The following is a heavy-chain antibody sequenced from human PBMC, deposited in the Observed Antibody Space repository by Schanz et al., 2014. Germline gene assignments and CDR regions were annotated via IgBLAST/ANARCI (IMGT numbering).Heavy chain of an antibody. V-gene: IGHV1-18*01. CDR1: GYTFTRSG. J-gene: IGHJ4*02. CDR3: ARDRDQWDGNYLNY. Sequence: QVRLVQSGAEVKKPGSSVKVSCKASGYTFTRSGISWVRQAPGQGLEWMGWIGGSDGNTNFAQKFQGRVTMTTDTSTSTVYMELRSLTSDDSALYYCARDRDQWDGNYLNYGGQGTLVTASS. D-gene: IGHD1-26*01. CDR2: IGGSDGNT.